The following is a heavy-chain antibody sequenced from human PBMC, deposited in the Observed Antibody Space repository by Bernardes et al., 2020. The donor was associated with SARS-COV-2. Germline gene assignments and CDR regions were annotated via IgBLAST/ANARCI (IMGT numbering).Heavy chain of an antibody. Sequence: ETLSLTCTVSGGSISGFYWSWIRQSPEKGLEWIGYIHSRGSTNNNPSLKSRVTISIDASKNQFSLRLSSVTAADTAVYYCAREQNALVRGVIDSWGQGTLVTVSS. CDR2: IHSRGST. D-gene: IGHD3-10*01. J-gene: IGHJ5*01. V-gene: IGHV4-59*01. CDR1: GGSISGFY. CDR3: AREQNALVRGVIDS.